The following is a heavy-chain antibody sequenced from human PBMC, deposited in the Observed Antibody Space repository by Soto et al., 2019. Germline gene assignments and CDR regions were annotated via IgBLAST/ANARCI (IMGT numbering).Heavy chain of an antibody. J-gene: IGHJ4*02. V-gene: IGHV4-61*01. Sequence: QVQLQESGPGLVKPSETLSLTCTVSGGSVSSGSYYWSWIRQPPGRGLEWIGYIYYSGSTNYNPSRTSRVTITVDTTKNQFSLKLSSVTAADTAVYYCARWGELSYDSIGYLINWGQGTLVTVSS. CDR3: ARWGELSYDSIGYLIN. D-gene: IGHD3-22*01. CDR2: IYYSGST. CDR1: GGSVSSGSYY.